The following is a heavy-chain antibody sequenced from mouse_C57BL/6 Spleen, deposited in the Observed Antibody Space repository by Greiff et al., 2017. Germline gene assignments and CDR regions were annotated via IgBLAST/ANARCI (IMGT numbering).Heavy chain of an antibody. D-gene: IGHD4-1*01. Sequence: DVQLQESGPGLVKPSQSLSLTCSVTGYSITSGYYWNWIRQFPGNKLEWMGYISYDGSNNYNPSLKNRISITRDTSKNQFFLKLNSVTTEDTATYYCARESWDGGYYAMDYWGQGTSVTVSS. CDR1: GYSITSGYY. J-gene: IGHJ4*01. CDR2: ISYDGSN. CDR3: ARESWDGGYYAMDY. V-gene: IGHV3-6*01.